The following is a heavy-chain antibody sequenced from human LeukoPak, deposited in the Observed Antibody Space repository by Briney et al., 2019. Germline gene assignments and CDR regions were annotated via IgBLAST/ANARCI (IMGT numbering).Heavy chain of an antibody. CDR1: GGSISSSSYY. CDR3: ARRIAGDVLRYFDWSTYGMDV. CDR2: IYYSRST. J-gene: IGHJ6*02. Sequence: SETLSLTCTVSGGSISSSSYYWGWIRQPPGKGLEWIGSIYYSRSTYYNPSLKSRVTISVDTSKNQFSLKLSSVTAADTAVYYCARRIAGDVLRYFDWSTYGMDVWGQGTTVTVSS. V-gene: IGHV4-39*07. D-gene: IGHD3-9*01.